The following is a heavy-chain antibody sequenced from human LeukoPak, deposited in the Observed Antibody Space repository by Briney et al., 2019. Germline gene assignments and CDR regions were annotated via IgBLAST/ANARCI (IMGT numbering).Heavy chain of an antibody. J-gene: IGHJ3*02. Sequence: GGSLRLSCAASGFTFSSYAMSWVRQAPGKGLEWVSAISGSGGSTYYADSVKGRFTISRDNSKNTLYLQMNSLRAEDMAVYYCAKDSSSSFDAFDIWGQGTMVTVSP. V-gene: IGHV3-23*01. CDR2: ISGSGGST. CDR3: AKDSSSSFDAFDI. CDR1: GFTFSSYA. D-gene: IGHD6-6*01.